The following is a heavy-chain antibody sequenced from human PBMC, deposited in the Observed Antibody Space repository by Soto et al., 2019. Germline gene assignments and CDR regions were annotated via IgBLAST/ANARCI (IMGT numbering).Heavy chain of an antibody. V-gene: IGHV4-59*01. CDR2: IYYSGST. CDR1: GGSISSYY. Sequence: QVQLQESGPGLVKPSETLSLTCTVSGGSISSYYWSWIRQPPGKGLVLIGYIYYSGSTNHNPSLKSRVTVSVDSYKSQFSLKLSSVTAADTAVYYCARGNFVVVVPAAGNYGRDVWGQGTTVTVSS. D-gene: IGHD2-2*01. CDR3: ARGNFVVVVPAAGNYGRDV. J-gene: IGHJ6*02.